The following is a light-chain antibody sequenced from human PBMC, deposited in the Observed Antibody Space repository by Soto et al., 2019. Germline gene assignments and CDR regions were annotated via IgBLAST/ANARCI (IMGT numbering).Light chain of an antibody. CDR1: QSVSSN. Sequence: EIEMTQSPAALSVSRGERATRCCRASQSVSSNLAWYQQKPGQAPRLLIYGASTRATGIPARFSGSGSGTEFTLTISSLQSEDFAVYYCQQYNNWPRTFGQGTKVDIK. CDR3: QQYNNWPRT. CDR2: GAS. V-gene: IGKV3-15*01. J-gene: IGKJ1*01.